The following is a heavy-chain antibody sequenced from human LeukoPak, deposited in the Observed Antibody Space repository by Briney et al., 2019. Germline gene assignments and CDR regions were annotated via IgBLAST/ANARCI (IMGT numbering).Heavy chain of an antibody. Sequence: ASVKVSCKASGYTFSSYGISWVRQAPGQGLEWMGWISGYNGNTNYAQKFQGRVTMTTDTSTSTVYMELRSLRSDDTAVYYCARDGNGPADYWGQGTLVTVFS. CDR2: ISGYNGNT. D-gene: IGHD2-8*01. J-gene: IGHJ4*02. V-gene: IGHV1-18*01. CDR3: ARDGNGPADY. CDR1: GYTFSSYG.